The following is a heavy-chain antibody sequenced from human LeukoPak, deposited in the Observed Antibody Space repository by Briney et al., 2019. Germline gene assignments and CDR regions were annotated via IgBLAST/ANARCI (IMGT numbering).Heavy chain of an antibody. V-gene: IGHV3-48*02. CDR3: ARESRMVYANAFDI. CDR2: ITSSSSII. CDR1: GFTFSSYA. D-gene: IGHD2-8*01. J-gene: IGHJ3*02. Sequence: GGSLRLSCAASGFTFSSYAMSWVRQAPGKGLEWLSYITSSSSIIYYADSVKGRFTISRDNAKNSLYLQMNSLRDEDTAVYYCARESRMVYANAFDIWGQGTMVTVSS.